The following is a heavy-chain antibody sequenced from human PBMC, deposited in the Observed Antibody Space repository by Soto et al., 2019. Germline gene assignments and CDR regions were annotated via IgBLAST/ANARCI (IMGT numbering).Heavy chain of an antibody. CDR1: GGTISSSNW. D-gene: IGHD5-18*01. J-gene: IGHJ4*02. Sequence: PSETLPLTCAFSGGTISSSNWLSWVHHPPGKGLEWIGEIHHSGSTNYNPSLKSRVTISVDKSKNQFSLRLTSVTAADTAVYYCARSGYSYGPNPLLYWGQGTLVTVSS. CDR2: IHHSGST. V-gene: IGHV4-4*02. CDR3: ARSGYSYGPNPLLY.